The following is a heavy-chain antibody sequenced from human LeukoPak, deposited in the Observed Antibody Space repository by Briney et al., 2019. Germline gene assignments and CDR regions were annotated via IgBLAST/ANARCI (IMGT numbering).Heavy chain of an antibody. CDR1: GFTFSSYA. J-gene: IGHJ4*02. V-gene: IGHV3-23*01. D-gene: IGHD6-13*01. CDR3: ARGSIAAAGTLDY. Sequence: GGSLRLSCAASGFTFSSYAMSWVRQAPGKGLGWVSAISGSGGSTYYADSVKGRFTISRDNSKNTLYLQMNSLRAEDTAVYYCARGSIAAAGTLDYWGQGTLVTVSS. CDR2: ISGSGGST.